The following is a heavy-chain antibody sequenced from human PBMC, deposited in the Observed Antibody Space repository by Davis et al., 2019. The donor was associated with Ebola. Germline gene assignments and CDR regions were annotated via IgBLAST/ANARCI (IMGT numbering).Heavy chain of an antibody. CDR2: ISHDGSNK. Sequence: GESLKISCAASGFTFTSYAMHWVRQAPGKGLEWVAVISHDGSNKFYADSVKGRFTVSRDDSKSTLLLQMNSLRAEDTAVYYCAIPDCSGANCYSVYIKNWGQGTLVTVSS. CDR1: GFTFTSYA. CDR3: AIPDCSGANCYSVYIKN. J-gene: IGHJ4*02. D-gene: IGHD2-15*01. V-gene: IGHV3-30*07.